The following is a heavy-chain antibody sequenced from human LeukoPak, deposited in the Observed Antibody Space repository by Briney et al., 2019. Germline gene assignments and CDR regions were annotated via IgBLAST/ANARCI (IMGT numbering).Heavy chain of an antibody. V-gene: IGHV4-61*02. CDR1: GGSISSDGYY. D-gene: IGHD3-10*01. CDR2: IYTSGST. J-gene: IGHJ4*02. Sequence: SQTLSLTCTVSGGSISSDGYYWSWIRQPAGKGLEWIGRIYTSGSTNYNPSLKSRVTISIDTAKNQFSLKLSSVTAADTGMYYCARERGVTYYYGSGSYPDSWGQGTLAAVSS. CDR3: ARERGVTYYYGSGSYPDS.